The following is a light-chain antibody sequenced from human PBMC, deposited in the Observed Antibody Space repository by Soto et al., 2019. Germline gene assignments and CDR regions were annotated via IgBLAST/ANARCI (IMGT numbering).Light chain of an antibody. CDR3: QQYNGYWT. CDR1: QSISSW. CDR2: KAS. J-gene: IGKJ1*01. Sequence: IQMAQSPSTLSASVGDRVTITCRASQSISSWLAWYQQKPGKAPKLLIYKASSLESGVPSRFSGSGSGTEFTLTISSLQPDDFATYYCQQYNGYWTFGQGTKVDIK. V-gene: IGKV1-5*03.